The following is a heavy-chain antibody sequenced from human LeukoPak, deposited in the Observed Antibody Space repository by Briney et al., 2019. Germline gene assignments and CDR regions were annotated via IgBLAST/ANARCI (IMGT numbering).Heavy chain of an antibody. J-gene: IGHJ6*02. CDR2: TIPIFGTA. CDR1: GGTFSSYA. CDR3: GYSSSWYYHYYGMDV. V-gene: IGHV1-69*13. Sequence: ASVKVSCKASGGTFSSYAISWVRQAPGQGLEWMGGTIPIFGTANYAQKFQGRVTITADESTSTAYMELSSLRSEDTAVYYCGYSSSWYYHYYGMDVWGQGTTVTVSS. D-gene: IGHD6-13*01.